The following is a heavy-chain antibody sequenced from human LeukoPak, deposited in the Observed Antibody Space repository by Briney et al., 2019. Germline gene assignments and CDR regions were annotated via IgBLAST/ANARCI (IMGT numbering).Heavy chain of an antibody. CDR3: ARRPHTGYSGDWGPHDYYYGMNV. CDR1: GGSISTYY. Sequence: SETLSLTCTASGGSISTYYWSWIRQPPGKGLEWIVYIYYTGSTNYNPSLKSRVTISVDTSKNQFSLKLSPVTAADTAVYYCARRPHTGYSGDWGPHDYYYGMNVWGQGTTVTVSS. J-gene: IGHJ6*02. D-gene: IGHD6-19*01. V-gene: IGHV4-59*08. CDR2: IYYTGST.